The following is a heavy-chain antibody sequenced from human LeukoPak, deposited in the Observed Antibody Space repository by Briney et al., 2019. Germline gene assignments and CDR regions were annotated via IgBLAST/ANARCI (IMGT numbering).Heavy chain of an antibody. Sequence: GGSLRLSCAASGFTFSSYWMSWVRQAPGKGLEWVANIKQDGSEKYYVDSVKGRFTISRDNAKNSLYLQMNSLRAEDTAVYYCARDDSYGYYNYYYYMDVWGKGTTVTVSS. CDR3: ARDDSYGYYNYYYYMDV. D-gene: IGHD5-18*01. V-gene: IGHV3-7*01. CDR1: GFTFSSYW. J-gene: IGHJ6*03. CDR2: IKQDGSEK.